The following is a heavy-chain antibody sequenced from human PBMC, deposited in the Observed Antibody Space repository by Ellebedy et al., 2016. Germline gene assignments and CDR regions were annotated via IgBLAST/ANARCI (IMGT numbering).Heavy chain of an antibody. CDR2: IYYSGST. CDR1: GGSISSYY. V-gene: IGHV4-59*01. D-gene: IGHD3-10*01. CDR3: ARGCITMVRGVIPHVGWFDP. J-gene: IGHJ5*02. Sequence: SETLSLTXTVSGGSISSYYWSWIRQPPGKGLEWIGYIYYSGSTNYNPSLKSRVTISVDTSKNQFSLKLSSVTAADTAVYYCARGCITMVRGVIPHVGWFDPWGQGTLVTVSS.